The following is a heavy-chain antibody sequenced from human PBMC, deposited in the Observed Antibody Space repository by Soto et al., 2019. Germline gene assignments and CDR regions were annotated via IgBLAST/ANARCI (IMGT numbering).Heavy chain of an antibody. V-gene: IGHV1-69*13. CDR2: IIPIFGTA. CDR1: GGTFSSYA. Sequence: ASVKVSCKASGGTFSSYAISWVRQAPGQGLEWMGGIIPIFGTANYAQKFQGRVTITADESTSTAYMELSSLRSEDTAVYYCARAAPIAARTFYYGMDVWGQGTTVTVSS. CDR3: ARAAPIAARTFYYGMDV. D-gene: IGHD6-6*01. J-gene: IGHJ6*02.